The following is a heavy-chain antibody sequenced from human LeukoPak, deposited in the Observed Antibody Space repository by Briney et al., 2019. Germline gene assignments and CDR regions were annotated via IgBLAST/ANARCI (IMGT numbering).Heavy chain of an antibody. CDR3: ARTIVVPAAEVCYYYYMDV. CDR2: IYYSGST. Sequence: SETLSLTCTVSGGSISSYYWSWIRQPPGKGLEWIGYIYYSGSTNYNPSLKSRVTISVDTSKNQFSLKLSSVTAADTAVYYCARTIVVPAAEVCYYYYMDVWGKGTTVTVSS. V-gene: IGHV4-59*01. CDR1: GGSISSYY. D-gene: IGHD2-2*01. J-gene: IGHJ6*03.